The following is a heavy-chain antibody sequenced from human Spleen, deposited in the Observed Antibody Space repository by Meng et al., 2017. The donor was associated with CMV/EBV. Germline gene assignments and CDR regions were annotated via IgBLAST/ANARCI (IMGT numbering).Heavy chain of an antibody. CDR3: APTRSDCSSTSCYFIDY. CDR2: ISSGGTTI. D-gene: IGHD2-2*01. J-gene: IGHJ4*02. V-gene: IGHV3-48*03. Sequence: GESLKISCAASGFIFSSYEMSWVRQAPGKGLEWVSYISSGGTTIYYADSVKGRFTISRDNAKNSLYLQMNSLRAEDTAVYYCAPTRSDCSSTSCYFIDYWGQGTLVTVSS. CDR1: GFIFSSYE.